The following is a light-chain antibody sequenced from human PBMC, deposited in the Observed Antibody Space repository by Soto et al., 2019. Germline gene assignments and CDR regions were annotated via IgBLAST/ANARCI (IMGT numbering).Light chain of an antibody. Sequence: DIQMTQSPSSLSAYVGDRVTITCQASQDISNYLNWYQYKPGKAPKLLIYDASNLETGVPSRFSGSGTGTDFTFTISSLQPEDIATYYCQQYDNLPLTFGPGTKVDVK. CDR1: QDISNY. CDR2: DAS. V-gene: IGKV1-33*01. J-gene: IGKJ3*01. CDR3: QQYDNLPLT.